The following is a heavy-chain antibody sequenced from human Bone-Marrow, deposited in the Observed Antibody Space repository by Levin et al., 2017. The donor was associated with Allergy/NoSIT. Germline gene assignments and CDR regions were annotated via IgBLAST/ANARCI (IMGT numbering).Heavy chain of an antibody. J-gene: IGHJ4*02. CDR3: AQYFIVGTSFDH. Sequence: VSGPTLVKPSQTLTLTCTFSGFLLTTSGVGVGWIRQPPGKALEWLALIFWDDDKRINSTLRTRHTITKDTSKNQVGLTLANMERGDTGTECRAQYFIVGTSFDHWGPGTLVPVSS. CDR2: IFWDDDK. CDR1: GFLLTTSGVG. V-gene: IGHV2-5*02. D-gene: IGHD1-26*01.